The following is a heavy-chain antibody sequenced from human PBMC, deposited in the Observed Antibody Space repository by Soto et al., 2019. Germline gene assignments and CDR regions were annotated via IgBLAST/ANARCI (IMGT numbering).Heavy chain of an antibody. D-gene: IGHD2-15*01. CDR3: AKVDVVVVAPPDC. CDR2: ISGSGGST. J-gene: IGHJ4*02. V-gene: IGHV3-23*01. CDR1: GFTFRSYA. Sequence: GGSLRLSCAASGFTFRSYAMSWVRQAPGKGLEWVSAISGSGGSTYYADSVKGRFTISRDNSKNTLYLQMNSLRAEDTAVYYCAKVDVVVVAPPDCWGQGTLVTVSS.